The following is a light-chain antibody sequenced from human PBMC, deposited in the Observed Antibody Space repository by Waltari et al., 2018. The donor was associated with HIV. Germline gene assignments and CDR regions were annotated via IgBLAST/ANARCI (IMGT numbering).Light chain of an antibody. CDR2: EDN. Sequence: NFMLTQPHSVSESPGKTVTISCTRSSGSIASNYVQGYQQRPGSAPPTVIYEDNQRPSGVPDRFSGSIDSSSNSASLTISGLKTEDEADYYCQSYDSSIVVFGGGTKLTVL. CDR3: QSYDSSIVV. CDR1: SGSIASNY. J-gene: IGLJ2*01. V-gene: IGLV6-57*04.